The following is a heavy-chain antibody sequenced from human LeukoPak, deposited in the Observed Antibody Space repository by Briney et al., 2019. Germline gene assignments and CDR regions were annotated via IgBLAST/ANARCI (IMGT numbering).Heavy chain of an antibody. J-gene: IGHJ3*02. V-gene: IGHV1-69*05. CDR1: GGTFSSYA. CDR2: IIPIFGTA. D-gene: IGHD3-3*01. CDR3: ARGDRITIFGGESAFDI. Sequence: GASVKVSCKASGGTFSSYAISWVRQAPGQGLEWMGGIIPIFGTANYAQKFQGRVTITTDESTSTAYMELSSLRSEDTAVYYCARGDRITIFGGESAFDIWGQGTMVTVSS.